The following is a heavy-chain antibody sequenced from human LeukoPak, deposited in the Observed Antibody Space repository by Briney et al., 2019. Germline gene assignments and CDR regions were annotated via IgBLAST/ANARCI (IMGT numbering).Heavy chain of an antibody. CDR2: ISSSGGNT. Sequence: GSLRLSCAASGFTFSSYAMTWVRQGPGKGLEWVSTISSSGGNTCNADSVKGRFTISRDNSKNTLYLQMNSLRAEDTAVYYCAKRAASSGYYFDQWGQGTLVTVSS. J-gene: IGHJ4*02. V-gene: IGHV3-23*01. D-gene: IGHD6-19*01. CDR3: AKRAASSGYYFDQ. CDR1: GFTFSSYA.